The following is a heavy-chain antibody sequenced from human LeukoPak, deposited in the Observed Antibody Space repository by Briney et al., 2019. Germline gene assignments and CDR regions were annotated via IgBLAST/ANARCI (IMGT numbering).Heavy chain of an antibody. D-gene: IGHD2-15*01. CDR3: SVEAATPGAFDS. J-gene: IGHJ4*02. CDR2: ISSSGGST. Sequence: GGSLRLSCAASGFTFSSYGMHWVRQAPGTGLEWVSTISSSGGSTNYADSVKGRFTISRDNSKNTLYLQMNSLRAEDTAVYYCSVEAATPGAFDSWGQGTLVTVSS. CDR1: GFTFSSYG. V-gene: IGHV3-23*01.